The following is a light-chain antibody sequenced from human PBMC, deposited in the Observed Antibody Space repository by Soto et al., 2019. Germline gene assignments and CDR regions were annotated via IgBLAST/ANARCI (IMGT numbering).Light chain of an antibody. Sequence: VLTQSPATLSLSPGKRATLSCRASKSVDFHLAWYQQKPGQAPRLLIYDASVRATGTPARLSGSGSGTAFTLTISSLEPEDFALYYCQQRSTWPTFGQGTRLEIK. V-gene: IGKV3-11*01. J-gene: IGKJ5*01. CDR3: QQRSTWPT. CDR2: DAS. CDR1: KSVDFH.